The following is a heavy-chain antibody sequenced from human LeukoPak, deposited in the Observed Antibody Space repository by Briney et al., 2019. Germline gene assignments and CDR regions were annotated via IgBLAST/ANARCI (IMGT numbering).Heavy chain of an antibody. J-gene: IGHJ4*02. CDR2: IYYSGST. V-gene: IGHV4-59*01. D-gene: IGHD6-19*01. CDR1: GGSISSYY. Sequence: PSQTLSLTCTVSGGSISSYYWSWIRQPPGKGLEWIGYIYYSGSTNYNPSLKSRVTISVDTSKNQFSLKLSSVTAADTAVYYCARYLHSSGTFYWGQGTLVTASS. CDR3: ARYLHSSGTFY.